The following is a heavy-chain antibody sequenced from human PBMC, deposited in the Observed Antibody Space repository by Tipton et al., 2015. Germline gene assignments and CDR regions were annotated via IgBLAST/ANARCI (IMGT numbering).Heavy chain of an antibody. Sequence: SLRLSCAASGFTFNTYAMNWVRQAPGKGLEWVSTLSPDESTTYADSVKGRFTISRDNAKNTLYLQMNSLRAEDTAVYYCVRDHWWELVTPNTYGMDVWGQGTTVTVS. CDR2: LSPDEST. D-gene: IGHD1-26*01. V-gene: IGHV3-23*01. J-gene: IGHJ6*02. CDR3: VRDHWWELVTPNTYGMDV. CDR1: GFTFNTYA.